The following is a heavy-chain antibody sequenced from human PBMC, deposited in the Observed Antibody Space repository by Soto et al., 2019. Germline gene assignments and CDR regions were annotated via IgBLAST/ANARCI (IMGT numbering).Heavy chain of an antibody. CDR1: GYTFTGYY. J-gene: IGHJ6*02. CDR3: ARDQGADYGMDV. Sequence: QVQLVQSGAEVKKPGASVKVSCKASGYTFTGYYMHWVRQAPGQGLEWMGWINPNSGGTNYAQKLQGWVTMTRDTSISTAYMELSRLRSDDTAVYYCARDQGADYGMDVWGQGTTVTVSS. V-gene: IGHV1-2*04. CDR2: INPNSGGT.